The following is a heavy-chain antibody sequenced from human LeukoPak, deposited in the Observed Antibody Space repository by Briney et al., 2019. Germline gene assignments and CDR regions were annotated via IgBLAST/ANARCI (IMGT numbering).Heavy chain of an antibody. CDR3: AKDLMVYAIQGAFDI. V-gene: IGHV3-30*02. CDR1: GFTFSSYS. Sequence: GGSLRLSCAASGFTFSSYSMHWVRQAPGKGLEWVAFIRYDGSNKYYADSVKGRFTISRDNSKNTLYLQMNSLRAEDTAVYYCAKDLMVYAIQGAFDIWGQGTMVTVSS. J-gene: IGHJ3*02. D-gene: IGHD2-8*01. CDR2: IRYDGSNK.